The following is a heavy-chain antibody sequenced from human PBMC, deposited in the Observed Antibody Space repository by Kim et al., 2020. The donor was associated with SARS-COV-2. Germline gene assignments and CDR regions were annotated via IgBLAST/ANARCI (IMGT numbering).Heavy chain of an antibody. CDR3: AMGVRDYYYYYGMDV. D-gene: IGHD3-10*01. J-gene: IGHJ6*02. V-gene: IGHV4-59*01. Sequence: PSLKSRGAISVDTSKKQFSLKLSSVAAADTAVYYCAMGVRDYYYYYGMDVWGQGTTVTVSS.